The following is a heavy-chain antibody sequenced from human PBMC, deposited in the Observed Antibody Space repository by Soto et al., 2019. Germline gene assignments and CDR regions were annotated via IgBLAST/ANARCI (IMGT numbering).Heavy chain of an antibody. J-gene: IGHJ4*02. CDR3: AKEGPPVTEYYFDY. CDR1: GFTFSSYG. CDR2: ISYDGSNK. D-gene: IGHD4-17*01. V-gene: IGHV3-30*18. Sequence: GSLRLSCAASGFTFSSYGMHWVRQAPGKGLEWVAVISYDGSNKYYADSVKGRFTISRDNSKNTLYLQMNSLRAEDTAVYYCAKEGPPVTEYYFDYWGQGTLVTVSS.